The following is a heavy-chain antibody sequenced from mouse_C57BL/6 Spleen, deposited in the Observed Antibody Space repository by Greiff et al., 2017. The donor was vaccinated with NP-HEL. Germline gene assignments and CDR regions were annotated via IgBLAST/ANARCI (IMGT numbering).Heavy chain of an antibody. D-gene: IGHD2-4*01. CDR2: IYPGDGDT. J-gene: IGHJ2*01. Sequence: VQLQQSGPELVKPGASVKISCKASGYAFSSSWMNWVKQRPGKGLEWIGRIYPGDGDTNYNGKFKGKATLTADKSSRPASMQLSSLTSEDSAVYFCARWCYYDVDYWGQGTTLTVSS. V-gene: IGHV1-82*01. CDR3: ARWCYYDVDY. CDR1: GYAFSSSW.